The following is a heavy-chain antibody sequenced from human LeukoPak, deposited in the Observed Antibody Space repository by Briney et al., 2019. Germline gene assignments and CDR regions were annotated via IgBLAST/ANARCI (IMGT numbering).Heavy chain of an antibody. V-gene: IGHV3-11*04. D-gene: IGHD2-2*01. J-gene: IGHJ4*02. Sequence: GGSLRLSCAASGFTFSDYYMSWIRQASGKGLEWVSYISSSGSNIYYADSVKGRFTISRDNAKNSLYLQMNSLRAEDTAVYYCARDSDIVVVPAAIFLDYWGQGTLVTVSS. CDR3: ARDSDIVVVPAAIFLDY. CDR1: GFTFSDYY. CDR2: ISSSGSNI.